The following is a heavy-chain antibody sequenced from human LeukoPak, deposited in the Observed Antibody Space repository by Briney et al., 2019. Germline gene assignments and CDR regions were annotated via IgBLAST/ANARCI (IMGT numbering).Heavy chain of an antibody. CDR3: AKGYSSQLRYYYYRVV. Sequence: GGSLRLSCAASGFTFSSYAMSWVRQAPGKGLEWVSAISGSGGSTYYADSVKGRFTISRDNSKNTLYLQMNSLRAEDTAVYYCAKGYSSQLRYYYYRVVWGEGTTVTVSS. V-gene: IGHV3-23*01. CDR1: GFTFSSYA. J-gene: IGHJ6*03. D-gene: IGHD6-13*01. CDR2: ISGSGGST.